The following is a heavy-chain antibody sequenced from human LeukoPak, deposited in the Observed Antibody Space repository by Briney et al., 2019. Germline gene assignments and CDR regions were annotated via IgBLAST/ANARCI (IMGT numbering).Heavy chain of an antibody. CDR2: IDPSDSYT. J-gene: IGHJ3*02. D-gene: IGHD2-15*01. CDR3: ARSPSVVVAATIDAFDI. CDR1: GYSFTSYW. Sequence: GESLRISCKGSGYSFTSYWIGWVRQMPGKGLEWMGRIDPSDSYTNYSPSFQGHVTISADKSISTAYLQWSSLKASDTAMYYCARSPSVVVAATIDAFDIWGQGTMVTVSS. V-gene: IGHV5-10-1*01.